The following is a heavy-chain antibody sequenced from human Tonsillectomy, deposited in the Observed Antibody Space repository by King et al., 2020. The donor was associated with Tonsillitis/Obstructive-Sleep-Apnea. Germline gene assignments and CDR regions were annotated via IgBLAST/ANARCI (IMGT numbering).Heavy chain of an antibody. CDR1: GYTFTGYY. D-gene: IGHD3-22*01. CDR3: ARGGRSYDSSGYYTNWFDP. V-gene: IGHV1-2*02. CDR2: INPNSGGT. Sequence: QLVQSGAEVKKPGASVKVSCKASGYTFTGYYMHWVRQAPGQGLEWMGWINPNSGGTNYAQKFQGRVTMTRDTSISTAYMGLSRLRSDDTAVYYCARGGRSYDSSGYYTNWFDPWGQGTLVTVSS. J-gene: IGHJ5*02.